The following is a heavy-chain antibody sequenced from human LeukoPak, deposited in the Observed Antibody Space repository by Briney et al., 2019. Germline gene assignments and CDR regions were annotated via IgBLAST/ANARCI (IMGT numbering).Heavy chain of an antibody. CDR1: GYTFTGYN. J-gene: IGHJ4*02. CDR3: ASDSIPNTVTTEVVDY. CDR2: INPNSGGT. D-gene: IGHD4-23*01. Sequence: ASVKVSCKASGYTFTGYNMHWVRQAPGQGLEWMGWINPNSGGTNYAQKFQGRVTMTRDTSISTAYMELSRLISDDTAVYYCASDSIPNTVTTEVVDYWGQGTLVTVSS. V-gene: IGHV1-2*02.